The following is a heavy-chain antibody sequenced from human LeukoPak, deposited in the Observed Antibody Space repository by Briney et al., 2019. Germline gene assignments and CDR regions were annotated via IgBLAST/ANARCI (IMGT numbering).Heavy chain of an antibody. CDR3: TTRGGSFSIFDY. Sequence: GGSLRLSCTASGFTFGDYAMSWFRQAPEKGLEWVGFIRSKAYGGTTEYAASVKGRFTTSRDDSKNTLYLQMNSLKTEDTAVYYCTTRGGSFSIFDYWGQGTLVTVSS. CDR2: IRSKAYGGTT. CDR1: GFTFGDYA. V-gene: IGHV3-49*03. D-gene: IGHD1-26*01. J-gene: IGHJ4*02.